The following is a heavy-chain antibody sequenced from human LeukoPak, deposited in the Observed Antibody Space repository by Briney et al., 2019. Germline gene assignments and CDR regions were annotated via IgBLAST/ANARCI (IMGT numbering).Heavy chain of an antibody. CDR1: GGSFSGYY. J-gene: IGHJ5*02. CDR2: IYYSGST. Sequence: PSETLSLTCAVYGGSFSGYYWGWIRQPPGKGLEWIGSIYYSGSTSYNPSLKSRVTVSVDTSKNQFSLKLTSVTAADTAVYYCARISTTVVTAWFDPWGQGTLVTVSS. CDR3: ARISTTVVTAWFDP. D-gene: IGHD4-23*01. V-gene: IGHV4-39*01.